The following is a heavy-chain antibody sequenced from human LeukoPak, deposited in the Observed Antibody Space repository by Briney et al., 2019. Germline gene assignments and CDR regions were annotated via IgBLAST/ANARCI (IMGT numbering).Heavy chain of an antibody. Sequence: GGSLRLSCAASGFTFSSYWMSWVRQAPGKGLEWVANIKQDGSEKYYVDSVKGRFTISRDNARNSLYLQMNSLRAEDTAVYYCAKSDSSGYIFDYWGQGTLVTVSS. CDR1: GFTFSSYW. CDR3: AKSDSSGYIFDY. D-gene: IGHD3-22*01. J-gene: IGHJ4*02. CDR2: IKQDGSEK. V-gene: IGHV3-7*01.